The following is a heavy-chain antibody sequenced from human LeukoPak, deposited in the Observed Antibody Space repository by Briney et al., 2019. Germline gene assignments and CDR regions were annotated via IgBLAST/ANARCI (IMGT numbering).Heavy chain of an antibody. CDR3: ARDKIGDHGASYWYFDL. CDR2: ISAYNGNT. D-gene: IGHD2-21*02. V-gene: IGHV1-18*01. Sequence: GASVKVSCKASGYTFTSYGFSWVRQAPGQGLEWMGWISAYNGNTNYAQKLQGRVTMTTDTSTSTAYMELRSLRSDDTAVYYCARDKIGDHGASYWYFDLWGRGTLVTVSS. J-gene: IGHJ2*01. CDR1: GYTFTSYG.